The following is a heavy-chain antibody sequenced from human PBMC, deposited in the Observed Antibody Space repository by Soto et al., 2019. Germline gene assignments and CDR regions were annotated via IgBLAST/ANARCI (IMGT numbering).Heavy chain of an antibody. J-gene: IGHJ6*02. CDR1: GGTSSSYA. V-gene: IGHV1-69*06. D-gene: IGHD3-10*01. Sequence: SVKVSCKASGGTSSSYAISWVRQAPGQGLEWMGGIIPIFGTANYAQKFQGRVTITADKSTSTAYMELSSLRSEDTAVYYCARPSGRVRDTYYYYGMDLWGQGTTGTVSS. CDR3: ARPSGRVRDTYYYYGMDL. CDR2: IIPIFGTA.